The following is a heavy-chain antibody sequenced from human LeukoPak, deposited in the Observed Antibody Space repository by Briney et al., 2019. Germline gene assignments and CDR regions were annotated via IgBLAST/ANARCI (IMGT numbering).Heavy chain of an antibody. CDR1: GFTFSSYE. CDR2: ISSSGSTI. V-gene: IGHV3-48*03. D-gene: IGHD3-22*01. Sequence: GGSLRLSCAASGFTFSSYEMNWVRQAPGRGLEWVSYISSSGSTIYYADPVKGRFTISRDNAKNSLYLQMNSLRAEDTAVYYCAVMIVVVITSNDAFDIWGQGTMVTVSS. J-gene: IGHJ3*02. CDR3: AVMIVVVITSNDAFDI.